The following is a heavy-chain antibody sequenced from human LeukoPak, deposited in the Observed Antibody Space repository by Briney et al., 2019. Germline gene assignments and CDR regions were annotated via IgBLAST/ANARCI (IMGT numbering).Heavy chain of an antibody. CDR1: GYTFTSYG. D-gene: IGHD6-19*01. J-gene: IGHJ6*03. Sequence: GASVKVSCKASGYTFTSYGISWVRQAPGQGLEWMGWISAYNGNTNYAQKLQGRVTMTTDTSTSTAYMELRSLRSDDTAVYYCARPYIEIIAVAGEPRYYYYYYMDVWGKGTTVTVSS. CDR2: ISAYNGNT. V-gene: IGHV1-18*01. CDR3: ARPYIEIIAVAGEPRYYYYYYMDV.